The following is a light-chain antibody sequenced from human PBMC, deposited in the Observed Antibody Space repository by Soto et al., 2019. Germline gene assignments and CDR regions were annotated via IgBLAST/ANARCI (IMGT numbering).Light chain of an antibody. J-gene: IGLJ2*01. V-gene: IGLV2-8*01. CDR1: SSDVGGYNY. CDR2: DVT. CDR3: GSYAGTKNFVV. Sequence: QSALTQPASVSGSPGQSITISCTGTSSDVGGYNYVSWYQQHPGKAPKLMIYDVTKRPSGVPDRFSGSKSGNTASLTVSGLQAEDEADYFCGSYAGTKNFVVFGGGTKVTVL.